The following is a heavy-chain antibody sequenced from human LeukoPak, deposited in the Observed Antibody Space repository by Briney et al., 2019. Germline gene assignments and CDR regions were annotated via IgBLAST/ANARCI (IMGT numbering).Heavy chain of an antibody. Sequence: SETLSLSCTVSGASFDNSYCWTWVRPPPGKRPECIGTIYSSEFTYYSPSLRSRVTISADTSKNLFSLRLTSVTAADTADCARGSDDYKLGNYWGQGFLVTVSS. J-gene: IGHJ4*02. CDR2: IYSSEFT. CDR3: ARGSDDYKLGNY. CDR1: GASFDNSYC. V-gene: IGHV4-39*01. D-gene: IGHD4/OR15-4a*01.